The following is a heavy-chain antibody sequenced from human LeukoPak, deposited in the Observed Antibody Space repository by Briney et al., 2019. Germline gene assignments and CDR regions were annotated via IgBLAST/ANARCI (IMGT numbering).Heavy chain of an antibody. V-gene: IGHV3-30*02. Sequence: PGGSLRLSCAASGFTFSTYGMHWVRQAPGKGLEWVAFIRYDGSNKYYADSVKGRFTISRDNSKNTLYLQMNSLRAEDTAVYYCAKDARDIVVVVAATNWFDSWGQGTLVTVSS. J-gene: IGHJ5*01. CDR1: GFTFSTYG. CDR2: IRYDGSNK. D-gene: IGHD2-15*01. CDR3: AKDARDIVVVVAATNWFDS.